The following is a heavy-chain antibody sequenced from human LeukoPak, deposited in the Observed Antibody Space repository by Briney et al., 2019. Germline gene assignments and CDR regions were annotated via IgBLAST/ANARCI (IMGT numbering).Heavy chain of an antibody. CDR3: ARGGGIYGDYWYY. J-gene: IGHJ4*02. CDR2: IKQDGSEK. D-gene: IGHD4-17*01. Sequence: PGGSLRLSCAASGFTFSSYSMNWVRQAPGKGLEWVANIKQDGSEKYYVDSVKGRFTISRDNAKNSLYLQMNSLRAEDTAVYYCARGGGIYGDYWYYWGQGTLVTVSS. V-gene: IGHV3-7*01. CDR1: GFTFSSYS.